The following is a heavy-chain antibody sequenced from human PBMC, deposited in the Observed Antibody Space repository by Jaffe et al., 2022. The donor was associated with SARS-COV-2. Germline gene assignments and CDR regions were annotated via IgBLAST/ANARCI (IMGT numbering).Heavy chain of an antibody. CDR2: IYWDDAK. V-gene: IGHV2-5*02. CDR3: AHRVGYSSSWSLPRHFDY. CDR1: GFSLSSSGEG. J-gene: IGHJ4*02. D-gene: IGHD6-13*01. Sequence: QITLKESGPTLVKPTETLTLTCTFSGFSLSSSGEGVGWIRQPPGKALEWLALIYWDDAKRYSPSLKTRLTITKDTSRNQVVLTMTNMHPADTATYYCAHRVGYSSSWSLPRHFDYWGQGTLVTVSS.